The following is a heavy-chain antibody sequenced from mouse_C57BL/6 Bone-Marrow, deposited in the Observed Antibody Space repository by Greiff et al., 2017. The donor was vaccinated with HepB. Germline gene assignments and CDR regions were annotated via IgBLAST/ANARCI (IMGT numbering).Heavy chain of an antibody. CDR1: GFTFSSYA. CDR2: ISDGGSYT. V-gene: IGHV5-4*03. Sequence: EVMLVESGGGLVKPGGSLKLSCAASGFTFSSYAMSWVRQSPEKRLEWVATISDGGSYTYYPDNVKGRFTISRDNAKNNLYLQMSHLKSEDTAMYYCETNYDSSYYYCAMRYWGQGASVTVSS. D-gene: IGHD1-1*01. CDR3: ETNYDSSYYYCAMRY. J-gene: IGHJ4*01.